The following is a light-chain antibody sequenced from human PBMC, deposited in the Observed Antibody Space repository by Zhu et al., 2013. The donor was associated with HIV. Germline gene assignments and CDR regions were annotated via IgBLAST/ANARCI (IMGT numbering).Light chain of an antibody. CDR1: QSVNRY. J-gene: IGKJ2*01. Sequence: EIVMTQSPATLSVSPGERGTLSCRASQSVNRYLAWYQQKPGQVPRLLIYGASTRATGIPARFSGSGSATEFTLTISSLQSEDSAIYYCQQYNTWPTFGQGTKLEI. V-gene: IGKV3-15*01. CDR2: GAS. CDR3: QQYNTWPT.